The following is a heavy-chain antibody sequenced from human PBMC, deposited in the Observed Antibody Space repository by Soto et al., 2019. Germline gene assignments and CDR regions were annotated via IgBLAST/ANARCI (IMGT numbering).Heavy chain of an antibody. CDR3: AHAYGGRSLY. D-gene: IGHD1-26*01. CDR1: GFSLPTDRVG. CDR2: IYWDDTK. Sequence: ITLKESGPTLVKPTQTLTLTCTFSGFSLPTDRVGVGWIRQPPGKALEWLAVIYWDDTKTYRPSLKSRLTITKDTSKNHVALTMTDMDPVDTATYYCAHAYGGRSLYWGQGTLVTVSS. V-gene: IGHV2-5*02. J-gene: IGHJ4*02.